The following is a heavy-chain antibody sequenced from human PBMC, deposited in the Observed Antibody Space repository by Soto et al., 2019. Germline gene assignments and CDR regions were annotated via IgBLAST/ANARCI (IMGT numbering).Heavy chain of an antibody. V-gene: IGHV3-7*01. CDR2: IKLDGSEK. CDR1: GFTFSSYW. CDR3: ARDPAGYFDY. Sequence: PGGSLRLSCAASGFTFSSYWMSWVRQAPGKGLEWVANIKLDGSEKYYVVFVKGRFTISRANAKNSLYLQMNSLRAEDTAVYYCARDPAGYFDYGGRGTLVTVSS. J-gene: IGHJ4*02.